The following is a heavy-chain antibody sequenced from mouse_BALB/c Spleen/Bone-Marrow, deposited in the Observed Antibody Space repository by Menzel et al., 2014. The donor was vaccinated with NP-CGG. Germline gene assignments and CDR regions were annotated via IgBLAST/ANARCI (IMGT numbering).Heavy chain of an antibody. CDR2: ISNGGGST. D-gene: IGHD1-1*01. V-gene: IGHV5-12-2*01. Sequence: EVQLVESGGGLVQPGGSLKLSCAASGFTFSSYIMSWVRQTPEKRLEWVAYISNGGGSTHYPDTVKGRFTISRDNAKNTLYLQMSSLKSEDTAMYYCARHPIYYYGSSWGNYAVDYWGQGTSVTVSS. CDR1: GFTFSSYI. CDR3: ARHPIYYYGSSWGNYAVDY. J-gene: IGHJ4*01.